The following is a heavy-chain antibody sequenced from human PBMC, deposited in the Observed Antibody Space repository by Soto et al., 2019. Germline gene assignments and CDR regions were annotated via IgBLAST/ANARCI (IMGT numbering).Heavy chain of an antibody. V-gene: IGHV3-33*01. CDR3: ARDSFDFRKSLSPYYYYGMDV. CDR2: IWYDGSNK. J-gene: IGHJ6*02. CDR1: GFTFSSYG. D-gene: IGHD3-9*01. Sequence: GGSLRLSCAASGFTFSSYGMHWVRQAPGKGLEWVAVIWYDGSNKYYADSVKGRFTISRDNSKNTLYLQMNSLRAEDTAVYYCARDSFDFRKSLSPYYYYGMDVWGQGTTVTVSS.